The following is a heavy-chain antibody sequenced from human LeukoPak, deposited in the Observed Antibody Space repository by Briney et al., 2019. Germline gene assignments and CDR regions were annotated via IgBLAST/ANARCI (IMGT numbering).Heavy chain of an antibody. D-gene: IGHD2-8*01. CDR1: GYRFTSYW. CDR2: IYPGDSDT. V-gene: IGHV5-51*01. J-gene: IGHJ5*02. Sequence: GASLQISCKGSGYRFTSYWIGWVRPLPGKALEWMGIIYPGDSDTRYSPSFQGQVTISADKSISTAYLQWSSLKASDTAMYYCARRVFDRNWFDPWGQGTLVTVSS. CDR3: ARRVFDRNWFDP.